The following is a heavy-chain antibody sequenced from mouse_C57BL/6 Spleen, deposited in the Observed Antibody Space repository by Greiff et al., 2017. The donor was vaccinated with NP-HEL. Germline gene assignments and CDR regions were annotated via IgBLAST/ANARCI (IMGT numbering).Heavy chain of an antibody. CDR2: IDPSDSYT. CDR1: GYTFTSYW. CDR3: ARGYYGSRLFDY. D-gene: IGHD1-1*01. V-gene: IGHV1-69*01. J-gene: IGHJ2*01. Sequence: QVQLQQPGAELVMPGASVKLSCKASGYTFTSYWMHWVKQRPGQGLEWIGEIDPSDSYTNYNQKFKGKSTLTVDKSSSTAYMQLSSLTSEDSAVYYCARGYYGSRLFDYWGQGTTLTVSS.